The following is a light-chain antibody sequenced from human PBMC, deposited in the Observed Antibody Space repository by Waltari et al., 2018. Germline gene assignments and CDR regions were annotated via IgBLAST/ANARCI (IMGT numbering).Light chain of an antibody. CDR1: SSDIGYYNF. J-gene: IGLJ3*02. CDR2: EVS. V-gene: IGLV2-14*01. Sequence: QSALTQPASVSGSPGQSITISCTGTSSDIGYYNFVSWYQQHPGTAPKLRICEVSNRPSWVLSRFSGSKPGKPASLTTSGLQTEDEADYFCSSYLGYRADWVFGGGTKLTVL. CDR3: SSYLGYRADWV.